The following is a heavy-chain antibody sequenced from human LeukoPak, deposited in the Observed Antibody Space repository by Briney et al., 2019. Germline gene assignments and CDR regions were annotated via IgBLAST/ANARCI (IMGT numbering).Heavy chain of an antibody. CDR1: GYTFTSYA. CDR3: ARATGGWALFDP. D-gene: IGHD5-12*01. CDR2: VNAGNGDT. Sequence: ASVKFSCKASGYTFTSYAIHWVRQATGQRLEWMGWVNAGNGDTKYSQRFQDRVTITSDTSASTAYMELSSLRSEDTAVYYFARATGGWALFDPWGQGTLVTVSS. V-gene: IGHV1-3*01. J-gene: IGHJ5*02.